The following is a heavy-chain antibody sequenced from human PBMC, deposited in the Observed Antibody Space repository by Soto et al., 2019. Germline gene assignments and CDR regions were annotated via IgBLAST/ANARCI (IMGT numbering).Heavy chain of an antibody. D-gene: IGHD3-3*01. Sequence: GASVKVSCKASGYTLTSYDINWVRQATGQGLEWMGWMNPNSGNTGYVQKFQGRVTMTRNTSISTAYMELSSLRSEDTAVYYCARGTLFGVVIILDYYYYMDVWGKGTTVTVSS. CDR3: ARGTLFGVVIILDYYYYMDV. CDR2: MNPNSGNT. V-gene: IGHV1-8*01. CDR1: GYTLTSYD. J-gene: IGHJ6*03.